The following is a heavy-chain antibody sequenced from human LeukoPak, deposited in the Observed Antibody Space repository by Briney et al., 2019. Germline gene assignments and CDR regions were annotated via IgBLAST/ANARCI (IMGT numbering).Heavy chain of an antibody. CDR1: GGSISSSSYY. CDR3: ARGPLDFWSGYYTKVPGMDV. D-gene: IGHD3-3*01. J-gene: IGHJ6*02. V-gene: IGHV4-39*07. Sequence: SETLSLTCTVSGGSISSSSYYWGWIRQPPGKGLEWIGEINHSGSTNYNPSLKSRVTISVDTSKNQFSLKLSSVTAADTAVYYCARGPLDFWSGYYTKVPGMDVWGQGTTVTVSS. CDR2: INHSGST.